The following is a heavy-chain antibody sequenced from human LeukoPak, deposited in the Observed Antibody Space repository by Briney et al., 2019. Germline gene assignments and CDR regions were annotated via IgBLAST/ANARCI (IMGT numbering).Heavy chain of an antibody. CDR2: INPNSGGT. Sequence: ASVKVSCKASGYTFTGYYMHWVRQAPGQGLEWMGWINPNSGGTNYAQKFQGRVTMTRDTSISTAYMELSRLRSDDTAVYYCATRQFTGYYDSSGYSPAGFDPWGQGTLVTVSS. CDR1: GYTFTGYY. J-gene: IGHJ5*02. V-gene: IGHV1-2*02. D-gene: IGHD3-22*01. CDR3: ATRQFTGYYDSSGYSPAGFDP.